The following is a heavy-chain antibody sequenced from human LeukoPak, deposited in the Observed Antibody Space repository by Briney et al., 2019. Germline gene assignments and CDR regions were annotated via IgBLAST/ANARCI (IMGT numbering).Heavy chain of an antibody. V-gene: IGHV4-59*01. CDR1: GGSIGTNY. CDR3: ASSRGVVTAYDI. D-gene: IGHD2-21*02. J-gene: IGHJ3*02. CDR2: IYYTGST. Sequence: TSETLSLTCTVSGGSIGTNYWNWIRQPPGKGLEWLGYIYYTGSTSYNPSLKSRVTMSVDTSKNLFSLKLTSVTAADTAVYYCASSRGVVTAYDIWAKGQWSPSLQ.